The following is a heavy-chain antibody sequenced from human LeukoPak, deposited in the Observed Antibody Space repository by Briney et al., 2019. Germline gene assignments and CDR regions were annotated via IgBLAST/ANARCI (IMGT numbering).Heavy chain of an antibody. CDR1: GFTFSNAW. D-gene: IGHD3-10*01. CDR2: IKSKVDGGTT. CDR3: STSGDSTGDH. Sequence: PGGSLRLSCVASGFTFSNAWMNWVRQAPGKGLDWVGRIKSKVDGGTTDYAAPVKGRFTISRDDSKSTVYLQMNSLKTEDTAVYYCSTSGDSTGDHWGQGTLVTVSS. V-gene: IGHV3-15*01. J-gene: IGHJ4*02.